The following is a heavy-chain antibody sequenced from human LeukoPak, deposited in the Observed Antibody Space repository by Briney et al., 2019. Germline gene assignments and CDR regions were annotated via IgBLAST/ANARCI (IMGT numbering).Heavy chain of an antibody. CDR1: GFTFSSYT. V-gene: IGHV3-30-3*01. D-gene: IGHD5-18*01. J-gene: IGHJ4*02. Sequence: GGSLRLSCAASGFTFSSYTMPWVRQAPGKGLEWVALVSYDGTKINYADSVEGRFTMSRDISKNTLYLQMNSLKPEDTAVYYCARDRVQIWSYVGTFDSWGQGTLVTVSS. CDR3: ARDRVQIWSYVGTFDS. CDR2: VSYDGTKI.